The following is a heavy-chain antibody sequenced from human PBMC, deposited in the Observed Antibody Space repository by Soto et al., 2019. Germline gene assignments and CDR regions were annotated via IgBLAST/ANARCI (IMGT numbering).Heavy chain of an antibody. CDR3: ARGTGNWFDT. V-gene: IGHV4-59*08. J-gene: IGHJ5*02. CDR1: GGSISSFY. CDR2: IYYSGST. Sequence: QVQLQESGPGLVKPSETLSLTCTVSGGSISSFYWSWIRQFPGKGLEWIGYIYYSGSTNNNPSLKSRVTISVDTSKSQFSLKLSSVTAADTAVSYCARGTGNWFDTWGQGTLVTVSS.